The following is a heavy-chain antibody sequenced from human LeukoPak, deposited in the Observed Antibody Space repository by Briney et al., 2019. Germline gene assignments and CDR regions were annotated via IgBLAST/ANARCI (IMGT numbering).Heavy chain of an antibody. CDR2: IYYSGST. CDR3: ARDLGDYYGSGSYGWFDP. D-gene: IGHD3-10*01. J-gene: IGHJ5*02. V-gene: IGHV4-59*01. CDR1: GGSINSYY. Sequence: SETLSLTCNVSGGSINSYYWSWIRQPPGKGLEWIGYIYYSGSTNYNPSLKSRVTISVDTSKNQFSLKLSSVTAADTAVYYCARDLGDYYGSGSYGWFDPWGQGTLVTVSS.